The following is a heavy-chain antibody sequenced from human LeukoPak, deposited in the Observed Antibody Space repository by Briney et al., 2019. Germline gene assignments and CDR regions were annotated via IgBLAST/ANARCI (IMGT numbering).Heavy chain of an antibody. Sequence: PGRSLRLSCAASGFTLSSYAMHWVRQAPGKGLEWVAVISYDGSNKYYADSVKGRFTISRDNAKNSLYLQMNSLRAEDTALYYCASLGYCSGGSCYARRDYWGQGTLVTVSS. D-gene: IGHD2-15*01. J-gene: IGHJ4*02. CDR1: GFTLSSYA. CDR3: ASLGYCSGGSCYARRDY. V-gene: IGHV3-30*04. CDR2: ISYDGSNK.